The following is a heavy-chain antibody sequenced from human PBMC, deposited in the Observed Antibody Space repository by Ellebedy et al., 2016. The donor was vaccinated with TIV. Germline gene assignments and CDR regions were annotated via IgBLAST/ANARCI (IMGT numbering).Heavy chain of an antibody. D-gene: IGHD1-7*01. J-gene: IGHJ4*02. CDR3: AKLPVAYNWNYADDY. V-gene: IGHV3-48*01. CDR1: GFTFSSYS. CDR2: ITSGSDTI. Sequence: GESLKISCAASGFTFSSYSMNWVRQAPGKGLEYVSHITSGSDTISYADSVNGRFTISRDNAKNSLYLQMNSLRAEDTAVYYCAKLPVAYNWNYADDYWGQGTLVTVSS.